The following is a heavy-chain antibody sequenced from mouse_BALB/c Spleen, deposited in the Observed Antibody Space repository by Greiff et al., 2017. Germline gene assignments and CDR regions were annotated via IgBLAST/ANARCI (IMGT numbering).Heavy chain of an antibody. D-gene: IGHD1-1*01. CDR2: ISYSGST. V-gene: IGHV3-2*02. Sequence: EVQLVESGPGLVKPSQSLSLTCTVTGYSITSDYAWNWIRQFPGNKLEWMGYISYSGSTSYNPSLKSRISITRDTSKNQFFLQLNSVTTEDTATYYCASSSSYYGSRGYFDVWGAGTTVTVSS. CDR3: ASSSSYYGSRGYFDV. J-gene: IGHJ1*01. CDR1: GYSITSDYA.